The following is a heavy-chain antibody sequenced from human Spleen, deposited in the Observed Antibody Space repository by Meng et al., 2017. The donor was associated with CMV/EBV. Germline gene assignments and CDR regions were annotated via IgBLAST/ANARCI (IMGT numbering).Heavy chain of an antibody. CDR3: ARRYGSGSHNWFDP. CDR2: IYLGDSDT. Sequence: GSGYSFTSYWIGWVRQMPGKGLEWMGIIYLGDSDTRYSPSFQGQVTISVDKSISTAYLQWSSLKASDTAMYYCARRYGSGSHNWFDPWGQGTLVTVSS. J-gene: IGHJ5*02. V-gene: IGHV5-51*01. D-gene: IGHD3-10*01. CDR1: GYSFTSYW.